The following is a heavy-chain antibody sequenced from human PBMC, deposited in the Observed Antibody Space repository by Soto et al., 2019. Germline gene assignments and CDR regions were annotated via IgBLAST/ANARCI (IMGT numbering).Heavy chain of an antibody. CDR3: ARPFMHGDFGLGWFGP. D-gene: IGHD4-17*01. CDR2: INPISGRT. J-gene: IGHJ5*02. CDR1: GYTFISYY. V-gene: IGHV1-46*01. Sequence: QVRLVQSGAEVKKPGASVKVSCQASGYTFISYYMHWVRQAPGQGLEWMGIINPISGRTTYAQKFQGRVTMTGDTSTSTFHMELSNLTSEDTAVYYCARPFMHGDFGLGWFGPWGQGTLVSVSS.